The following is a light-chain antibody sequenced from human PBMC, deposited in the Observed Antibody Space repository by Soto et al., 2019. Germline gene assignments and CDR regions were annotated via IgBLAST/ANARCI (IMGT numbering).Light chain of an antibody. CDR2: GAS. J-gene: IGKJ4*01. V-gene: IGKV3-20*01. CDR1: QSVDSNS. CDR3: QQYATSPK. Sequence: EIVLTQSPGTLSLSPGERATLSCRASQSVDSNSFAWYQHKPGQAPRLLNYGASSRAPGISDRYSGRGSGTDFNLSINRLEPEDFAVYYCQQYATSPKFGGGTRLEIK.